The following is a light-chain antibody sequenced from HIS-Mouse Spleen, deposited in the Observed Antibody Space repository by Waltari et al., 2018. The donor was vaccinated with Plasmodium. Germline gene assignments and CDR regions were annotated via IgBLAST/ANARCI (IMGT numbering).Light chain of an antibody. CDR2: DAS. V-gene: IGKV3-11*01. Sequence: EIVLPQYPATLSLSPGESATISCRASQSVSSYLAWYQQKPGQAPRLLIYDASNRATGIPARFSGSGSGTDFTLTISSLEPEDFAVYYCQQRSNWPRVLTFGGGTKVEIK. CDR3: QQRSNWPRVLT. CDR1: QSVSSY. J-gene: IGKJ4*01.